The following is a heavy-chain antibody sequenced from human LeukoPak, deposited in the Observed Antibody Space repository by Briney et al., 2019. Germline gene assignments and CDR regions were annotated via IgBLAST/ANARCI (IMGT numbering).Heavy chain of an antibody. D-gene: IGHD3-22*01. V-gene: IGHV4-39*07. Sequence: SETLSLTCTVSGYSISSSSYYWGWIRQPPGKGLEWIGSIYYSGSTYYNPSLKSRVTISVDTSKNQFSLKLSSVTAADTAVYYCARGYDSSGYYYVTTLYYFDYWGQGTLVTVSS. CDR1: GYSISSSSYY. J-gene: IGHJ4*02. CDR3: ARGYDSSGYYYVTTLYYFDY. CDR2: IYYSGST.